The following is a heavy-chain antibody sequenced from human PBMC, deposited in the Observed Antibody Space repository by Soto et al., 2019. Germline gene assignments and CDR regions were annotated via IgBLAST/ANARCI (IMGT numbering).Heavy chain of an antibody. J-gene: IGHJ1*01. CDR1: GFTFDDYA. V-gene: IGHV3-9*01. Sequence: EVQLVESRGGLVQPGRSLRLSCAASGFTFDDYALHWVRQAPGKDLEWVSGISWNSGSIGYADSVKGRFTISRDNAKNSLYLQMNSLRAEDTALYHCAKDKGGNYAQYFQHWGQGTLVTVSS. CDR3: AKDKGGNYAQYFQH. CDR2: ISWNSGSI. D-gene: IGHD1-26*01.